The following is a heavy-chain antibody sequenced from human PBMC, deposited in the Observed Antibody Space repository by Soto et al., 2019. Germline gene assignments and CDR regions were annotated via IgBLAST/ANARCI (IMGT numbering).Heavy chain of an antibody. CDR1: GGSISSYY. V-gene: IGHV4-59*01. D-gene: IGHD2-2*01. CDR3: ARLDLGYCISTTCPPYCYYYGMDV. Sequence: SETLSLTCTVSGGSISSYYWSWIRQPPGKGLEWIGYIYYSGSTNYNPSLKSRVTISVDTSKNQFSLKLSSVTAADTAVYYCARLDLGYCISTTCPPYCYYYGMDVWGQGTTVTVSS. J-gene: IGHJ6*02. CDR2: IYYSGST.